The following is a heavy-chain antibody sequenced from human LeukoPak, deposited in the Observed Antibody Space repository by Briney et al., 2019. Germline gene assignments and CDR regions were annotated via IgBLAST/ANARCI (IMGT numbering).Heavy chain of an antibody. V-gene: IGHV3-23*01. Sequence: PGGSLRLSCAASGFTFNNYALNWVRQAPGQGLEWVSGISGSGGSTYYADSVKGRFTISRDNSKNTLYLQMNSLRAEDTAVYYCAASTLGYCSGGSCADAFDIWGQGTMVTVSS. CDR2: ISGSGGST. CDR3: AASTLGYCSGGSCADAFDI. J-gene: IGHJ3*02. CDR1: GFTFNNYA. D-gene: IGHD2-15*01.